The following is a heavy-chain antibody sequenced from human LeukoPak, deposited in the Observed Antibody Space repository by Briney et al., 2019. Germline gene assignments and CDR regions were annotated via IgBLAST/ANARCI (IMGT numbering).Heavy chain of an antibody. CDR2: INPNSGGT. J-gene: IGHJ4*02. CDR1: GYTFTGYY. CDR3: ARDRGSRDGYNPYYFDY. D-gene: IGHD5-24*01. V-gene: IGHV1-2*02. Sequence: ASVKVSCKASGYTFTGYYMHWVRQAPGQGLEWMGWINPNSGGTNYAQKFQGRVTMTRDTSISTAYMELSRLRSDDTAVYYCARDRGSRDGYNPYYFDYWGQGTLVTVSS.